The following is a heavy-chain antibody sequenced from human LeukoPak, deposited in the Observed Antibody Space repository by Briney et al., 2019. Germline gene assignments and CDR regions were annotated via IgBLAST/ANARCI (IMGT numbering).Heavy chain of an antibody. CDR3: AKDSSTSYSYYMDV. Sequence: GGSLRLSCAASGFTFSNFGMHWVRQAPGKGLEWVAFIRYDGSNKYYADSVKGRFTISRDNSKNTLYLQMNSLRAEDTAVYSCAKDSSTSYSYYMDVWGKGTTVTISS. CDR1: GFTFSNFG. D-gene: IGHD2-2*01. V-gene: IGHV3-30*02. CDR2: IRYDGSNK. J-gene: IGHJ6*03.